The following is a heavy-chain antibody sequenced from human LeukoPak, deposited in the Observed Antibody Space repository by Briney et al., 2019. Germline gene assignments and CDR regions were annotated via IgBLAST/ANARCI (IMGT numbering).Heavy chain of an antibody. V-gene: IGHV3-49*04. D-gene: IGHD5-18*01. Sequence: GGSLRLSCTASGFTFGDYAMSWVRQAPGKGLEWVGFIRSKAYGGTTEYAASVKGRFTISRDDSKSIAYLQMNSLKTEDTAVYYCTRVIRKGSVTSNYYYYGMDAWGQGTTVTVSS. CDR3: TRVIRKGSVTSNYYYYGMDA. CDR2: IRSKAYGGTT. J-gene: IGHJ6*02. CDR1: GFTFGDYA.